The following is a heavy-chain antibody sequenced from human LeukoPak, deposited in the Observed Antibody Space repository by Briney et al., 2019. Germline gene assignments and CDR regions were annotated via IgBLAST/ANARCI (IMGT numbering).Heavy chain of an antibody. CDR3: ARVVAVAKFRPNWFDP. CDR2: ISAYNGNT. V-gene: IGHV1-18*01. J-gene: IGHJ5*02. D-gene: IGHD2-15*01. Sequence: GASVKVSCKASGYTFTSYGISWVRQAPGQGLKWMGWISAYNGNTNYAQKLQGRVTMTTDTSTSTAYMGLRSLRSDDTAVYYCARVVAVAKFRPNWFDPWGQGTLVTVSS. CDR1: GYTFTSYG.